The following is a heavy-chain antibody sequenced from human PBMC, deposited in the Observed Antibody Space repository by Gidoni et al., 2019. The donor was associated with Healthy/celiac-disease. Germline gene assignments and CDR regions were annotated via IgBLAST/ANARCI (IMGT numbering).Heavy chain of an antibody. CDR1: GYTFTSYD. J-gene: IGHJ5*02. D-gene: IGHD6-13*01. V-gene: IGHV1-8*01. Sequence: QLQLVQSGAEVKKPVASVKVSCKASGYTFTSYDINWLRQATGQGLEWMGWMNPNSGNTGYAQKFQGRVTMTRNTSISTAYMELSSLRSEDTAVYYCARGPSSSWYDRRNWFDPWGQGTLVTVSS. CDR2: MNPNSGNT. CDR3: ARGPSSSWYDRRNWFDP.